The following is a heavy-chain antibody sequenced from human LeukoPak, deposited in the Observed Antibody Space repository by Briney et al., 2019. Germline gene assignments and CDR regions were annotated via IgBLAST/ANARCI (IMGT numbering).Heavy chain of an antibody. Sequence: PSETLSLTCTVSGGSISSYYWSWIRQPAGKGLEWIGRIYTSGSTNYNPSLKSRVTVSVDTSKNQFSLKLSSVTAADTAVYYCARDRPYSSSWSDAFDIWGQGTMVTVSS. CDR2: IYTSGST. V-gene: IGHV4-4*07. CDR1: GGSISSYY. J-gene: IGHJ3*02. D-gene: IGHD6-13*01. CDR3: ARDRPYSSSWSDAFDI.